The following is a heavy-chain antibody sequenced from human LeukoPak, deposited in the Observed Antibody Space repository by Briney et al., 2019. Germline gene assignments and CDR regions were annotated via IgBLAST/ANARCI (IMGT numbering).Heavy chain of an antibody. Sequence: ASVKVSCKASGYTFTGYYMHWVRQAPGQGLEWMGRINPNSGGTNYAQKFQGRVTMTRDTSISTAYMELSRLRSDDTAVYYCARGTYYYDSGGYFDYWGQGTLVTVSS. D-gene: IGHD3-22*01. CDR2: INPNSGGT. CDR1: GYTFTGYY. CDR3: ARGTYYYDSGGYFDY. J-gene: IGHJ4*02. V-gene: IGHV1-2*06.